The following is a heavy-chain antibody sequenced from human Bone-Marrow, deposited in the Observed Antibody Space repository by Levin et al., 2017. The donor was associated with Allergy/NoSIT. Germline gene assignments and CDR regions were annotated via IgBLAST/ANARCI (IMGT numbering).Heavy chain of an antibody. D-gene: IGHD2-15*01. CDR3: ARGGSRLSD. J-gene: IGHJ4*02. V-gene: IGHV1-2*02. CDR2: INPNTGVT. CDR1: GFTFTDYY. Sequence: GESLKISCKTSGFTFTDYYLHWVRQAPGQGLEWMGWINPNTGVTTYAQRFQGRVTMTRDTSINTAYMELTWLKSDDTAVIYCARGGSRLSDWGQGTLVTVSS.